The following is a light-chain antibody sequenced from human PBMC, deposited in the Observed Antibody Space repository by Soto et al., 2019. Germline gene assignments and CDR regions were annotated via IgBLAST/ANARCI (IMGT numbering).Light chain of an antibody. CDR3: QQYGSSQWT. CDR1: KSVSRTY. Sequence: EIVLTQSPGTLSLSPGERATLSCRASKSVSRTYLAWFQQRPGQAPRLLIYGASNRATGIPDRFSGSGSGTDFTLTISRLEPEDFAFYYCQQYGSSQWTFGQGTKVDIK. V-gene: IGKV3-20*01. J-gene: IGKJ1*01. CDR2: GAS.